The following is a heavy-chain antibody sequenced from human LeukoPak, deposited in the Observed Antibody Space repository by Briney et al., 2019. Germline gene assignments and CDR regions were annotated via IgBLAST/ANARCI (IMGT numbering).Heavy chain of an antibody. J-gene: IGHJ4*02. V-gene: IGHV3-30*18. Sequence: GGSLRLSCAASGFTFSNYGIHWVRQAPGKGLEWVAVISYDGNNKYYADSVKGRFTISRDNSKNTLFLQMNSPRAEDTAVYYCAKGVDYCSGGSCPADYWGPGTLVTVSS. D-gene: IGHD2-15*01. CDR1: GFTFSNYG. CDR3: AKGVDYCSGGSCPADY. CDR2: ISYDGNNK.